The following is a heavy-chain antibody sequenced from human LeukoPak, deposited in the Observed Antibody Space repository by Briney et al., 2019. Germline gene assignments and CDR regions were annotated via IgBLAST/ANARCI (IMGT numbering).Heavy chain of an antibody. CDR1: GVPFNYYG. CDR2: IWYDGSYT. D-gene: IGHD1-26*01. Sequence: GGSLILSCTASGVPFNYYGMHWVRQAPGKGLEWVAVIWYDGSYTSYADSVKGRFTISRDNSKNTVYLQMNSLRAEDTAVYYCAKDERSLVGAINTMDSWGQGTLVTVSS. CDR3: AKDERSLVGAINTMDS. V-gene: IGHV3-33*06. J-gene: IGHJ4*02.